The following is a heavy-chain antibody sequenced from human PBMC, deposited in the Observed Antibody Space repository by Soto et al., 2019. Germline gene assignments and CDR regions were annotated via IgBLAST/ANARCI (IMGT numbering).Heavy chain of an antibody. CDR2: IKSKTDGGTT. CDR3: TTLGSWYYDFWSGYPPHLYGMDV. V-gene: IGHV3-15*07. D-gene: IGHD3-3*01. Sequence: PGGPLRLSCAASGFPFNNAWINWVRQAPGEGLEWVGRIKSKTDGGTTDYAAPVKGRFTISRDDSKNTLYLQMNSLKTEDTAVYYCTTLGSWYYDFWSGYPPHLYGMDVWGQGTTVTVSS. CDR1: GFPFNNAW. J-gene: IGHJ6*02.